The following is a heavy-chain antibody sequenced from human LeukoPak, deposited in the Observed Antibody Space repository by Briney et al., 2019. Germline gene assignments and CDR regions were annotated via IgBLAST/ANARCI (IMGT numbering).Heavy chain of an antibody. CDR1: GYTFTSYD. CDR2: MNPNSGNT. V-gene: IGHV1-8*01. CDR3: ARANFLYCSSSTCLFDY. J-gene: IGHJ4*02. Sequence: ASVKVSCKASGYTFTSYDINWVRQATGQGLEWMGWMNPNSGNTGYAQKFRGRVTMTRNTSISTAYMELSSLRSEDTAVYYCARANFLYCSSSTCLFDYWGQGTLVTVSS. D-gene: IGHD2-2*01.